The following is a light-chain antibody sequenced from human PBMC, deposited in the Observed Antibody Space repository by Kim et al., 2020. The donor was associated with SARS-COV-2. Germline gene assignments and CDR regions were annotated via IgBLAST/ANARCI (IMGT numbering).Light chain of an antibody. Sequence: DIQMTQSPSSVSASVGDRVIITCRASQGISKYLAWFQQKPGKAPKALMYDASSLQSGVPPKFSGSGSGTDFTLTINSLQPEDFATYYCHQYQSYPHTLGGGTKLEIK. CDR3: HQYQSYPHT. J-gene: IGKJ4*01. CDR1: QGISKY. V-gene: IGKV1-16*02. CDR2: DAS.